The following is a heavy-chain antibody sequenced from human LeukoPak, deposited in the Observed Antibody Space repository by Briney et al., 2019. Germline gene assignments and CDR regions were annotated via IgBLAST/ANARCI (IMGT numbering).Heavy chain of an antibody. D-gene: IGHD6-13*01. CDR1: GFTFSSYG. CDR2: ISYDGSTK. V-gene: IGHV3-30*18. Sequence: PGGSLRLSCAASGFTFSSYGMHWVRQAPGKGLEWVAVISYDGSTKYYADSVKGRFTISRDNSKNTLYLQMYSLRAEDTAVYYCAKEPGYSSSWPHNWFDPWGQGTLVTVSS. J-gene: IGHJ5*02. CDR3: AKEPGYSSSWPHNWFDP.